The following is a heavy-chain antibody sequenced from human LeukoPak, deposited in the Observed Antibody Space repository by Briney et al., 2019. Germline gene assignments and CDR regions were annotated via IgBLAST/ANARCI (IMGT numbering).Heavy chain of an antibody. CDR3: AKEGDYCSSSGCHKRGIDY. Sequence: GSLRLFFAGSGINLSQYGIDWVRQAPGQGLEWGAVILYDGSHDTYTDSVKGRFTVSRDNFKNVLHLQMNSLRVEDTAVYYCAKEGDYCSSSGCHKRGIDYWGQGTLVTVSS. D-gene: IGHD2-2*01. J-gene: IGHJ4*02. V-gene: IGHV3-33*06. CDR2: ILYDGSHD. CDR1: GINLSQYG.